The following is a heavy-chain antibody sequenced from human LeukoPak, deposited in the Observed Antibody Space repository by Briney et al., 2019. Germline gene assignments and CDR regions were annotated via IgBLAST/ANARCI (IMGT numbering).Heavy chain of an antibody. CDR2: IIPIFGTA. CDR3: ARDTSSGWYKGDY. CDR1: GGTFSSYA. J-gene: IGHJ4*02. D-gene: IGHD6-19*01. Sequence: ASVKVSCKASGGTFSSYAISWVRQAPGQGLEWMGGIIPIFGTANYAQKFQGRVTITADESTSTAYMELRSLRSDDTAVYYCARDTSSGWYKGDYWGQGTLVTVSS. V-gene: IGHV1-69*13.